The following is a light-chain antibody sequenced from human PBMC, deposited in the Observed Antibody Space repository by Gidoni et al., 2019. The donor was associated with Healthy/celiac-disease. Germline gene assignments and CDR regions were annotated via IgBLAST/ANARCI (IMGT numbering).Light chain of an antibody. V-gene: IGLV3-21*02. Sequence: SYVLTQPPSVSVAPGQTARITCGGNNIGSKSVHWYQQKPGQAPVLVVYADSDRPSGIPERFSGSNSGNTATLTISRVEAGDEADYYCQVWDSSSDVVFGGGTKLTV. J-gene: IGLJ2*01. CDR2: ADS. CDR3: QVWDSSSDVV. CDR1: NIGSKS.